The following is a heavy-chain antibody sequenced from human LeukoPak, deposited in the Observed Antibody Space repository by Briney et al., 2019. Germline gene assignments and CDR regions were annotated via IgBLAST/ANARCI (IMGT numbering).Heavy chain of an antibody. CDR1: GGSISSGDYY. J-gene: IGHJ6*04. Sequence: PSQTLSLTCTVSGGSISSGDYYWSWIRQPPGTGLEWIGYIYYSGSTYYNPSLKSRVTISVDTSKNQFSLKLSSVTAADTAVYYCARDSYGSGSYIGWYYGMDVWGKGTTVTVSS. CDR2: IYYSGST. V-gene: IGHV4-30-4*01. CDR3: ARDSYGSGSYIGWYYGMDV. D-gene: IGHD3-10*01.